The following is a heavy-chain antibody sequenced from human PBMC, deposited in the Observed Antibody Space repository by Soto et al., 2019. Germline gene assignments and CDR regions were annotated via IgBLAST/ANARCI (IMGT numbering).Heavy chain of an antibody. CDR1: GFTFGDYA. J-gene: IGHJ4*02. D-gene: IGHD5-12*01. CDR2: IRSKAYGGTT. Sequence: GGSLRLSCTASGFTFGDYAMSWVRQAPGKGLEWVGFIRSKAYGGTTEYAASVKGRFTISRDDSKSTAYLQMNSLKTEDTAVYYCTRLEWLRFGYFDYWGQGTLVTVSS. V-gene: IGHV3-49*04. CDR3: TRLEWLRFGYFDY.